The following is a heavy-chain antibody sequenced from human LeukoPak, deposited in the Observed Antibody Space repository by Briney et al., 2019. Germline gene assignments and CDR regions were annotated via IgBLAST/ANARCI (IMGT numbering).Heavy chain of an antibody. V-gene: IGHV3-9*01. CDR1: GFTFDDYA. J-gene: IGHJ4*02. Sequence: PGGSLRLSCAASGFTFDDYAMHWVRQAPGKGLEWVSGISWNSGSIGYADSVKGRFTISRDNAKNSLYLQMNSLRAEATALYYCAKEGAAADFDYWGQGTLVTVSS. CDR2: ISWNSGSI. CDR3: AKEGAAADFDY. D-gene: IGHD6-13*01.